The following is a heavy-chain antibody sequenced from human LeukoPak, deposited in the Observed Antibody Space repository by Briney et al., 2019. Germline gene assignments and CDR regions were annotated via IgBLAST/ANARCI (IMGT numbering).Heavy chain of an antibody. V-gene: IGHV3-53*01. Sequence: GGSLRLSCAASGFTVSSYYMSWVRQAPGKGLECVSVLYSDYSTYYADSVKGRFTISRDNSKNTLYLQMNSLRAEDTAVYYCARRMTRDYFYMDVWGKGTTVTISS. CDR3: ARRMTRDYFYMDV. J-gene: IGHJ6*03. CDR2: LYSDYST. CDR1: GFTVSSYY.